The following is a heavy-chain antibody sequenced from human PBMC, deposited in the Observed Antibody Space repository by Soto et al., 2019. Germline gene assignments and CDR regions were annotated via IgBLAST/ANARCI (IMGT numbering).Heavy chain of an antibody. Sequence: GGSLRLSCGASGFTFTNFWMHWVRQVPGKGLVWVSRIDTSGTSTSYADSVKGRFTISRDNAKSTVTLQMNSLRAEDTAVYFCAVTRLYDNFDYHRDGFHFWGQGTMVTVSS. CDR2: IDTSGTST. J-gene: IGHJ3*01. D-gene: IGHD3-22*01. CDR1: GFTFTNFW. CDR3: AVTRLYDNFDYHRDGFHF. V-gene: IGHV3-74*01.